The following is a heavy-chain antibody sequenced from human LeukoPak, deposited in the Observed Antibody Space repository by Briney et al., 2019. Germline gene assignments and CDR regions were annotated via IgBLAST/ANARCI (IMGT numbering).Heavy chain of an antibody. D-gene: IGHD3-10*01. J-gene: IGHJ4*02. Sequence: PSETLSLTCTISGGSISSSSYYWGWIRQPPGKGLEWIGSIYYSGSTYYNPSLKSRVTISVDTSKNQFSLKLSSVTAADTAVYYCARTPEYYYGSGRGYFDYWGQGTLVTVSS. CDR1: GGSISSSSYY. V-gene: IGHV4-39*07. CDR3: ARTPEYYYGSGRGYFDY. CDR2: IYYSGST.